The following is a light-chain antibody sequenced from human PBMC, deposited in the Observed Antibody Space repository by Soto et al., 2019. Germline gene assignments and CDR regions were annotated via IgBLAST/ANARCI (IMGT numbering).Light chain of an antibody. CDR2: DVS. V-gene: IGLV2-11*01. CDR1: SSDVGGYNY. CDR3: CSYAGGHTSLL. J-gene: IGLJ2*01. Sequence: QSALTQPGSVSGSAGQSVTISCTGTSSDVGGYNYVSWYQQHPGTVPKLMIYDVSNRPSGVPDRFSGSKSGNTASLTISGLQAEDEADYYCCSYAGGHTSLLFGGGTKLTV.